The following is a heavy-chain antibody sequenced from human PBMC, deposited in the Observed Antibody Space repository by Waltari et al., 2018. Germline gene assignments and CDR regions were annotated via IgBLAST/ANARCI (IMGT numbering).Heavy chain of an antibody. V-gene: IGHV4-59*11. Sequence: QVQLQESGPGLVKPSETLSLTCTVSGGSISSHYWSWIRQPPGKGLEWIGYIYYSGSTNYHPSLKSRVTIAVDTSKNQFSLKLSSVTAADTAVDYCARSDIVATTPPDYWGQGTLVTVSS. J-gene: IGHJ4*02. D-gene: IGHD5-12*01. CDR3: ARSDIVATTPPDY. CDR1: GGSISSHY. CDR2: IYYSGST.